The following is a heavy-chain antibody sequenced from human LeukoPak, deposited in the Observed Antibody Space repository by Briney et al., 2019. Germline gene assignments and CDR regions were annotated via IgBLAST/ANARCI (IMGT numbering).Heavy chain of an antibody. Sequence: PSETLSLTCTVSGGSISSYYWSWIRQPPGKGLEWVGYIYYSGSTNYIPSLKSRVTISVDTSKNQFSLKLSSVTAADTAVYDCARERLGYSYGYPDAFDIWGQGTMVTVSS. V-gene: IGHV4-59*01. CDR2: IYYSGST. CDR3: ARERLGYSYGYPDAFDI. J-gene: IGHJ3*02. CDR1: GGSISSYY. D-gene: IGHD5-18*01.